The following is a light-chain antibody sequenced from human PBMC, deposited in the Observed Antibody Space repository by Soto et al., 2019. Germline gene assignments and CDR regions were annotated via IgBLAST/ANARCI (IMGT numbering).Light chain of an antibody. Sequence: DFQMTQSPSTLSASVGDRVTITCRASQNIRSRLAWFQQKPGKAPKLLIYDASSLESGVPQRFSGSGSGTEFTLTISSLQTYDFSTYYCQQYHSYWTFGQGTKVDI. J-gene: IGKJ1*01. V-gene: IGKV1-5*01. CDR3: QQYHSYWT. CDR2: DAS. CDR1: QNIRSR.